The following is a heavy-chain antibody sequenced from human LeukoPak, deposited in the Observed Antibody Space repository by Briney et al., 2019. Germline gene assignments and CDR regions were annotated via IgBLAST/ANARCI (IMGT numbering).Heavy chain of an antibody. J-gene: IGHJ5*02. V-gene: IGHV3-33*01. D-gene: IGHD6-19*01. CDR2: IWYDGSNK. CDR1: GFTFSSYG. CDR3: ARDSLNTSSGWFDP. Sequence: PGGSLRLSCAASGFTFSSYGMHWVRQAPGKGLEWVAVIWYDGSNKYYADSVKGRFTISRDNSKNTLYLKMNSLRAEDTAVYYCARDSLNTSSGWFDPWGQGTLVTVSS.